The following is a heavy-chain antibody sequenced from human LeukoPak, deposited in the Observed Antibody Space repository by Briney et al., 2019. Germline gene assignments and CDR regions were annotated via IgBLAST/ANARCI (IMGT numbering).Heavy chain of an antibody. CDR2: IIGSGGST. J-gene: IGHJ4*02. CDR3: AKVSLAVVTATSRYFDY. CDR1: GFTFSSYA. D-gene: IGHD2-15*01. Sequence: GGSLRLSCAASGFTFSSYAMSWVRQAPGKGLEWVSTIIGSGGSTNYADSVKGRFTISRDNSKNTLYLQMNSLRAEDTAVYYCAKVSLAVVTATSRYFDYWGQGTLVTVSS. V-gene: IGHV3-23*01.